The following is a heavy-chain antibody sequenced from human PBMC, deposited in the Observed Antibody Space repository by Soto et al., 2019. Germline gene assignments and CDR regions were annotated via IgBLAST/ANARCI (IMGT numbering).Heavy chain of an antibody. CDR2: IIPIFGTA. Sequence: QVQLVQSGAEVKKPGSSVKVSCKASGGTFSSYAISWVRQAPGQGLEWMGGIIPIFGTANYAQKFQGRVTITADESTITDYMELSSLRSEDTAVYYFARVEGRRDGYNSGIGYWGQGTLVTVSS. CDR3: ARVEGRRDGYNSGIGY. V-gene: IGHV1-69*01. CDR1: GGTFSSYA. J-gene: IGHJ4*02. D-gene: IGHD5-12*01.